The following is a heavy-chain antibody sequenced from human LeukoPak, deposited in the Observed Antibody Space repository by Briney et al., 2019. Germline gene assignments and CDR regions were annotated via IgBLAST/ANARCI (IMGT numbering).Heavy chain of an antibody. D-gene: IGHD5-12*01. CDR3: ARRGYSGYVSLGWFDP. Sequence: SETLSLTCAVYGGSFSGYYWSWIRQPPGKGLEWIGEINHSGSTNYSPSLKSRVTISVDTSKNQFSLKLSSVTAADTAVYYCARRGYSGYVSLGWFDPWGQGTLVTVSS. CDR2: INHSGST. CDR1: GGSFSGYY. V-gene: IGHV4-34*01. J-gene: IGHJ5*02.